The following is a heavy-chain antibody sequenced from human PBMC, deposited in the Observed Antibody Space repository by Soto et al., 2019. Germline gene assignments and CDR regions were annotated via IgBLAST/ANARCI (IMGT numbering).Heavy chain of an antibody. J-gene: IGHJ6*02. CDR3: ARLRGYSGYDYYYYGMDV. D-gene: IGHD5-12*01. V-gene: IGHV4-31*03. CDR1: GGSISSGGYY. CDR2: IYYSGST. Sequence: PSETLSLTCTVSGGSISSGGYYWSWIRQHTGKGLEWIGYIYYSGSTYYNPSLKSRVTRSVDTSKNQFSLKLSSVTAADTAVYYCARLRGYSGYDYYYYGMDVWGQGTTVTVS.